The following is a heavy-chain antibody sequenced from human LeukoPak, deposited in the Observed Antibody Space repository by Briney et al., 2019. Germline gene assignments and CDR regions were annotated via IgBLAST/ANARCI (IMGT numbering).Heavy chain of an antibody. CDR1: GYTFTGYY. CDR2: INPNSGGT. V-gene: IGHV1-2*02. D-gene: IGHD2-15*01. J-gene: IGHJ4*02. Sequence: GASVKVSCKASGYTFTGYYMHWVRQAPGQGLEWMGWINPNSGGTNYAQKFQGRVTMTRDTSISTAYMELSRLRSDDTAVYYCAREGLGYCTGGSCSAFDSWGQGTLVTVSS. CDR3: AREGLGYCTGGSCSAFDS.